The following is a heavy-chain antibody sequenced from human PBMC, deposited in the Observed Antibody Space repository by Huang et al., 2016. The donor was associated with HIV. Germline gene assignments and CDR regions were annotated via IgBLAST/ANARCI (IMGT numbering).Heavy chain of an antibody. J-gene: IGHJ4*02. D-gene: IGHD2-2*02. CDR3: VSDYIDIPRSI. CDR1: GFRFSGFD. Sequence: QVQLVESGGGVVQPGGSLRLSCVASGFRFSGFDMHWVRQAPGKGLEWVSIISYNGANRHYADSVKGRFTISRDNSKDTLYLQMTSLREEDTAVYYCVSDYIDIPRSIWGQGTLVTVSS. CDR2: ISYNGANR. V-gene: IGHV3-30-3*01.